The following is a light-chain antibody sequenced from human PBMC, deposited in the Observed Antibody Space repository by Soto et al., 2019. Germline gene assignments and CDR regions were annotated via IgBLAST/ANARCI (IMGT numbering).Light chain of an antibody. CDR1: QNIGTY. Sequence: EILLTQTPRTLSVSAGERATLSCRASQNIGTYLAWYQHKPGQAPRVLLFGAATRANGVPDRFSGSGSGTDFTLTISRLEPADFAVYYCQQYGNAPRWTFGRGTKV. V-gene: IGKV3-20*01. CDR3: QQYGNAPRWT. CDR2: GAA. J-gene: IGKJ1*01.